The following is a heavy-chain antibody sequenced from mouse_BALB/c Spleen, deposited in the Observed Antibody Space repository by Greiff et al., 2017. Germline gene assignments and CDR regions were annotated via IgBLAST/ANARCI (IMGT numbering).Heavy chain of an antibody. CDR1: GYTFTSYW. D-gene: IGHD4-1*01. J-gene: IGHJ4*01. V-gene: IGHV1S81*02. CDR2: INPSNGRT. CDR3: ASVWEAMDD. Sequence: QVQLQQPGAELVKPGASVKLSCKASGYTFTSYWMHWVKQRPGQGLEWIGEINPSNGRTNYNEKFKSKATLTVDKSSSTAYMQLSSLTSEDSAVYYWASVWEAMDDWGQGTSVTVSS.